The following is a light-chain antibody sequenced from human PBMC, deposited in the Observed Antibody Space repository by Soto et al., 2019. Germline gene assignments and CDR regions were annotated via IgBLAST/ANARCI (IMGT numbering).Light chain of an antibody. CDR1: QSVSSSY. Sequence: EIVLTQAPGTLSWSPGERATLSCRASQSVSSSYLAWYQQKPGQAPRLLIYGASSRATGIPDRFSGSGAGTDFTLTISRLEPEDFAVYYCQQGLTFGGGTKVEIK. J-gene: IGKJ4*01. CDR3: QQGLT. V-gene: IGKV3-20*01. CDR2: GAS.